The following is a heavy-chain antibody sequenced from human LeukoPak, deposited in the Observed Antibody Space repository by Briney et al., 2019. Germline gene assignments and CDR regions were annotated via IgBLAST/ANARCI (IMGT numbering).Heavy chain of an antibody. D-gene: IGHD7-27*01. Sequence: GGSLRLSCAASGFTFSSYWMSWVRQAPGKGLEWVSTIYSTGGTYYIDSVKGRFTVSRDNSKNTLYIQMNSLRAEDTAVYYCAKDVPSNWGLGYWGQGTLVTVSS. CDR2: IYSTGGT. CDR1: GFTFSSYW. CDR3: AKDVPSNWGLGY. V-gene: IGHV3-66*01. J-gene: IGHJ4*02.